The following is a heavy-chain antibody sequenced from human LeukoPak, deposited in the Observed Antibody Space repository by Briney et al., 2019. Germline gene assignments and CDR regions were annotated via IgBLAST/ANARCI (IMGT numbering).Heavy chain of an antibody. V-gene: IGHV3-48*03. D-gene: IGHD3-3*02. CDR1: GFTFSSYE. Sequence: GGSLRLSCAASGFTFSSYEMNWVRQAPGKGLEWISYISASGTITHYADSVKGRFTVSRDNAKNSLYLQMNSLRAEDTAVYYCAREKSFLEWLSTGRRDGYYMDVWGKGTTVTVSS. CDR2: ISASGTIT. CDR3: AREKSFLEWLSTGRRDGYYMDV. J-gene: IGHJ6*03.